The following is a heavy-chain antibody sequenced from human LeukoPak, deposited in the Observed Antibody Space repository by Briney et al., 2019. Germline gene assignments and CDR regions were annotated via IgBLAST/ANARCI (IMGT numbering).Heavy chain of an antibody. CDR3: ARQLCSGGSCYPNDY. CDR2: IYPGDSDT. D-gene: IGHD2-15*01. CDR1: GYSFTSYW. Sequence: HGESLKISCKGSGYSFTSYWIGWVRQMRGKGLEWMGIIYPGDSDTRYSPSFQGQVTISADKSISTAYLQWSSLKASDTAMYYCARQLCSGGSCYPNDYWGQGTLVTVSS. V-gene: IGHV5-51*01. J-gene: IGHJ4*02.